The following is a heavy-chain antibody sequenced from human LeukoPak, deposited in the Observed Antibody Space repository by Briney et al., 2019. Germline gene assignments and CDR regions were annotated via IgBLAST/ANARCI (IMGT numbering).Heavy chain of an antibody. J-gene: IGHJ6*04. V-gene: IGHV3-7*01. D-gene: IGHD2-21*01. Sequence: PGGSLRLSCAVSGFTFSDYWMKWVRQVPGKGLEWVANIKRDGSETHYVDSVKGRFTISRDNTQNSLYLQMNSLRPEDTAVYYCARAYCEGGCHSGPTGDVWGKGTTITVSS. CDR1: GFTFSDYW. CDR2: IKRDGSET. CDR3: ARAYCEGGCHSGPTGDV.